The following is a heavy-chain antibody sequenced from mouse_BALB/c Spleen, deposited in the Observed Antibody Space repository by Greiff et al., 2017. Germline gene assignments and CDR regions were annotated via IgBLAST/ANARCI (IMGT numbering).Heavy chain of an antibody. CDR2: IWSGGST. D-gene: IGHD1-1*01. CDR1: GFSLTSYG. Sequence: QVQLKESGPGLVQPSQSLSITCTVSGFSLTSYGVHWVRQSPGKGLEWLGVIWSGGSTDYNAAFISRLSISKDNSKSQVFFKMNSLQANDTAIYYCARKGYYGSSYAMDYWGQGTSVTVSS. V-gene: IGHV2-2*02. CDR3: ARKGYYGSSYAMDY. J-gene: IGHJ4*01.